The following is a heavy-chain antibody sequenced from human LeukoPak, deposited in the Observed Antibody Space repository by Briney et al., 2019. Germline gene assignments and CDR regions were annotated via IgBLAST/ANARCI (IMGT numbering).Heavy chain of an antibody. V-gene: IGHV3-11*01. Sequence: PGGSLRLSCAASGFTFSDYYMSWIRQAPGKGLEWVSYISSSGSTIYYADSVKGRFTISRDNAKNSLYLQMNSLRAVDTAVYYCARGEDCSSTSCYRKYYFDYWGQGTLVTVSS. D-gene: IGHD2-2*01. CDR3: ARGEDCSSTSCYRKYYFDY. CDR1: GFTFSDYY. CDR2: ISSSGSTI. J-gene: IGHJ4*02.